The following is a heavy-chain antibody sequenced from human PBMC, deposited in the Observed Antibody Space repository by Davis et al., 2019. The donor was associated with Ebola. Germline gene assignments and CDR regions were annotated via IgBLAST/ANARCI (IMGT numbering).Heavy chain of an antibody. J-gene: IGHJ4*02. Sequence: PGGSLRLSCAASGFTFSSYWMSWVRQAPGKGLEWVANIKQDGSEKYYVDSVKGRFTISRDNAKNSLYLQMNSLRAEDTAVYYCAKDWGSGWYRGGDYWGQGTLVTVSS. CDR1: GFTFSSYW. CDR3: AKDWGSGWYRGGDY. CDR2: IKQDGSEK. V-gene: IGHV3-7*03. D-gene: IGHD6-19*01.